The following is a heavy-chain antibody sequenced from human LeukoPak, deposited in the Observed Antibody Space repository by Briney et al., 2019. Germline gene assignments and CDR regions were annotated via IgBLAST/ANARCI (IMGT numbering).Heavy chain of an antibody. CDR1: GFTFSSYA. D-gene: IGHD2-15*01. V-gene: IGHV3-23*01. CDR3: ARGVVVVATTPLDY. Sequence: PGGSLRLSCAASGFTFSSYAMSWVRQAPGKGLEWVSAISGSGGSTYYADSVKGRFTISRDSSKNTLSLQMNSLRAEDTAIYYCARGVVVVATTPLDYWGQGTLVTVSS. CDR2: ISGSGGST. J-gene: IGHJ4*02.